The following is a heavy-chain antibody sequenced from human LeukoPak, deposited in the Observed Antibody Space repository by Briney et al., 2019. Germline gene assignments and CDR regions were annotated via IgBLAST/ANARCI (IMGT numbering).Heavy chain of an antibody. Sequence: GGSLRLSCAASGFTFSSYWMHWVRQAPGKGLVWVSRVNNDGSSTAYADAVKGRFTISRDNAKNTLYLQMNSLRAEDTGVYYCTRDQVGVTPIDYWGQGALVTVSS. CDR1: GFTFSSYW. CDR2: VNNDGSST. D-gene: IGHD1-26*01. CDR3: TRDQVGVTPIDY. V-gene: IGHV3-74*01. J-gene: IGHJ4*02.